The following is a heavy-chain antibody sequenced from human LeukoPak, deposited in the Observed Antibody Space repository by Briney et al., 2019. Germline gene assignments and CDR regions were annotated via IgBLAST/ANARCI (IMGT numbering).Heavy chain of an antibody. CDR2: IYHGGSA. J-gene: IGHJ3*02. CDR1: GYSISGGYY. CDR3: ARVAERTWLPYDAAFDI. Sequence: PSETLSLTCTVSGYSISGGYYWGWIRQPPGKGLEWIGTIYHGGSAYYNPSLESRVTISLDTSKNHFSLNLTSVTAADTAMYYCARVAERTWLPYDAAFDIWGLGTMVTVSS. D-gene: IGHD3-9*01. V-gene: IGHV4-38-2*02.